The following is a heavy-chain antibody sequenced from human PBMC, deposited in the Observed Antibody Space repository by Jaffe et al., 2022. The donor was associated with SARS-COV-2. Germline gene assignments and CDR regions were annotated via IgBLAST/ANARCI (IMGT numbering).Heavy chain of an antibody. D-gene: IGHD5-18*01. CDR2: INHSGST. V-gene: IGHV4-34*01. CDR1: GGSFSGYY. Sequence: QVQLQQWGAGLLKPSETLSLTCAVYGGSFSGYYWSWIRQPPGKGLEWIGEINHSGSTNYNPSLKSRVTISVDTSKNQFSLKLSSVTAADTAVYYCARGLSRGYSYAYSDYMDVWGKGTTVTVSS. J-gene: IGHJ6*03. CDR3: ARGLSRGYSYAYSDYMDV.